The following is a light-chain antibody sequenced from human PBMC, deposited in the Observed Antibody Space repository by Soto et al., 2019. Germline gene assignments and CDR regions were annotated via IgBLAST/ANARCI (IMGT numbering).Light chain of an antibody. V-gene: IGLV2-14*01. CDR1: TSDIHDFNS. CDR3: TSYTAKNTIV. J-gene: IGLJ1*01. Sequence: SALTQPASVSGSPGQSITIPCSGPTSDIHDFNSISWYRHHPGKAPRLIVYDVNKRPSGISPRFSGSKSGLTASLTISGLQGEDEADYFCTSYTAKNTIVFGTGTKVTVL. CDR2: DVN.